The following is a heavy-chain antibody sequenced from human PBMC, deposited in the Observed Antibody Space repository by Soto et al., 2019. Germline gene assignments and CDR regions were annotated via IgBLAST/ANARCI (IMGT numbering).Heavy chain of an antibody. J-gene: IGHJ6*02. CDR3: AKGTSYTYYDFWSGYYLGMDV. V-gene: IGHV3-9*01. CDR2: ISWNSGSI. CDR1: GFTFDDYA. Sequence: GGSVRLSXAASGFTFDDYAMHWVRQAPGKGLEWVSGISWNSGSIGYADSVKGRFTIPRDNAKNSLYLQMNSLRAEDTALYYCAKGTSYTYYDFWSGYYLGMDVWGQGTTVTVSS. D-gene: IGHD3-3*01.